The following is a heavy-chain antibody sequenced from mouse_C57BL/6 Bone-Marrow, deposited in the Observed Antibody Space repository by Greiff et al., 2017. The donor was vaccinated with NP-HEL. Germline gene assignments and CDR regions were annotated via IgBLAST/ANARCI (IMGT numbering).Heavy chain of an antibody. CDR2: ILPGSGST. V-gene: IGHV1-9*01. Sequence: QVQLQQSGAELMKPGASVKLSCKATGYTFTGYWIEWVKQRPGHGLEWIGEILPGSGSTNYNEKVKGKATFTADTSSNTAYMQLSSLTTEDSAIYYCAYYGSSYTYWYFDVWGTGTTVTVSA. CDR3: AYYGSSYTYWYFDV. CDR1: GYTFTGYW. D-gene: IGHD1-1*01. J-gene: IGHJ1*03.